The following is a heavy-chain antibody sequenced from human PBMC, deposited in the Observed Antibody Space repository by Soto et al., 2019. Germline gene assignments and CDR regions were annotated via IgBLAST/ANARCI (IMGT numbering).Heavy chain of an antibody. CDR3: ARGLAARPVFAFDI. D-gene: IGHD6-6*01. CDR1: GFSLSTPGVG. Sequence: QSTLKESGPTLVKPTQTLTLTCSFSGFSLSTPGVGVGWIRQPPGKALEWLALIYWSGDEHYRPSLKSRLTITKDTSKNQVVLTLTDMDPVDTATYYCARGLAARPVFAFDICGQGTMVTVSS. V-gene: IGHV2-5*01. J-gene: IGHJ3*02. CDR2: IYWSGDE.